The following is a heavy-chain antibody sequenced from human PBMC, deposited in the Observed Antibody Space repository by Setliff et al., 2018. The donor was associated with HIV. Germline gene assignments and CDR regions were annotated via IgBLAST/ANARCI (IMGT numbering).Heavy chain of an antibody. Sequence: GASVKVSCKASGYTFTSYDINWVRQAPGQGLEWMGWINTYNGNTNYAQKVQGRVTMTRDTSSSTVYMELSSLRSEDTAVYYCARDQGDNFWSGYCLDYWGQGTLVTVSS. CDR3: ARDQGDNFWSGYCLDY. D-gene: IGHD3-3*01. CDR2: INTYNGNT. J-gene: IGHJ4*02. CDR1: GYTFTSYD. V-gene: IGHV1-18*01.